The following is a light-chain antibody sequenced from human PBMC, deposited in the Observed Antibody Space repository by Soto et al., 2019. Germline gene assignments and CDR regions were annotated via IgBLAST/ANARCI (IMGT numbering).Light chain of an antibody. CDR3: KHYNSYSRT. CDR1: DNIDTW. CDR2: KAS. Sequence: DIQMTQSPSTLSASVGVRVAITCRASDNIDTWVAWYQQKPGEAPKLVIYKASKLDNVEQSRFAGFAFASEFTLSIASLQPDDSATYYSKHYNSYSRTFGQGTKVYIK. J-gene: IGKJ1*01. V-gene: IGKV1-5*03.